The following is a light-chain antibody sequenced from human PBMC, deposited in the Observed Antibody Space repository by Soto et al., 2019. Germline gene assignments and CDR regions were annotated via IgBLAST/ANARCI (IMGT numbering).Light chain of an antibody. Sequence: DIQMTQSPSTLSASLGDRVTITCRASQSLSNRLAWYQQKPGKAPKVLIYDASSLESGVPSRFSGSGSGTHFILTISSLKPDDFATYYCHYYSAVWTFGQGTKVDIK. CDR2: DAS. V-gene: IGKV1-5*01. CDR3: HYYSAVWT. CDR1: QSLSNR. J-gene: IGKJ1*01.